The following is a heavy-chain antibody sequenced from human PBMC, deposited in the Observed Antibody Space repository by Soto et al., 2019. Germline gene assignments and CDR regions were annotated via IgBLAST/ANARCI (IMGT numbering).Heavy chain of an antibody. CDR3: ATGRGWFDF. CDR1: GYSFSDYY. Sequence: QVHIVQSRAEVKTPGASVKVSCRPSGYSFSDYYLHWVRQAPGQGLEWMGVFNPKDKTTTYAQKLQGRVTMTTDASTSTVYMELTSLRSEDTAVYYCATGRGWFDFWGQGTLVTVSS. J-gene: IGHJ5*01. CDR2: FNPKDKTT. D-gene: IGHD3-10*01. V-gene: IGHV1-46*04.